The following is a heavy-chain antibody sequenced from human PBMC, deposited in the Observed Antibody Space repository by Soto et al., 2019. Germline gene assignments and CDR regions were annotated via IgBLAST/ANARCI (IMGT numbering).Heavy chain of an antibody. D-gene: IGHD5-12*01. CDR1: GFTFNSYT. CDR3: ARVVATIMAGSAFDI. CDR2: ISSSNIYI. V-gene: IGHV3-21*01. J-gene: IGHJ3*02. Sequence: EVQLVESGGGLVKPGGSLRLSCAASGFTFNSYTMNWVRLAPGKGLEWVSSISSSNIYIYYADSVKGRFTISRDNAKNSLYLQMNSLRAEDTAVYYCARVVATIMAGSAFDIWGQGTMVTVSS.